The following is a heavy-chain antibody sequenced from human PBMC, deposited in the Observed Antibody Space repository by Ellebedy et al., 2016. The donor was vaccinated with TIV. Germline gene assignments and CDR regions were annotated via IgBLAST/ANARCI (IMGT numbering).Heavy chain of an antibody. D-gene: IGHD3-9*01. CDR1: GYTFTGYY. CDR3: ARDVGSYDILTGYDY. V-gene: IGHV1-2*04. CDR2: INPKSGGT. Sequence: AASVKVSCKASGYTFTGYYMHWVRQAPGQGLEWMGWINPKSGGTNYAQKFQGWVTMTRDTSISPAYMELSRLRSDDTAVYYCARDVGSYDILTGYDYWGQGTLVIVSS. J-gene: IGHJ4*02.